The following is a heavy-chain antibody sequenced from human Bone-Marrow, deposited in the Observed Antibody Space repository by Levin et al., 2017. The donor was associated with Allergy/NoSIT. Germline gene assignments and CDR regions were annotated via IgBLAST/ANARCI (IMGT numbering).Heavy chain of an antibody. Sequence: GGSLRLSCAASGFTFDDYAMHWVRQIPGKGLEWVSGITWNSAIIAYGDSFKGRFTISRDNAKNSLDLQMNSLRPEDTALYYCAKDIASGYFLAFDYWGQGALVTVSS. CDR2: ITWNSAII. V-gene: IGHV3-9*01. D-gene: IGHD5-12*01. J-gene: IGHJ4*02. CDR3: AKDIASGYFLAFDY. CDR1: GFTFDDYA.